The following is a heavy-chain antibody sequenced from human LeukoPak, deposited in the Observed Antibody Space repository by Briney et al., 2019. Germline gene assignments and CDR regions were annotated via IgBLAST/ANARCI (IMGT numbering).Heavy chain of an antibody. J-gene: IGHJ4*02. V-gene: IGHV4-38-2*02. CDR3: ARDRTIAAAGTMDY. Sequence: SETPSLTCTVSGYSMSSAYYWGWIRQPPGRGLEWIGNIYHSGTTYYNPSLKSRVTMSVDTSKNQFSLKLSSVTAADTAVYYCARDRTIAAAGTMDYWGQGILVTVSS. CDR1: GYSMSSAYY. D-gene: IGHD6-13*01. CDR2: IYHSGTT.